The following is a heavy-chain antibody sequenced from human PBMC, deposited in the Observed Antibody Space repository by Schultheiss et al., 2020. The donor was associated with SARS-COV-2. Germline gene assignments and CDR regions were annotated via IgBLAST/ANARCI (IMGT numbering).Heavy chain of an antibody. J-gene: IGHJ6*02. D-gene: IGHD2-21*01. V-gene: IGHV2-70*12. Sequence: SGPTLVKPTQTLTLTCTFSGFSLSTSGMCVSWIRQPPGKALEWLALIDWDDDKYYSPSLKSRLTITKDTSKNQVVLTMTNMDPVDTATYYCAHTSHMYYYYGMDVWGQGTTVTVSS. CDR3: AHTSHMYYYYGMDV. CDR1: GFSLSTSGMC. CDR2: IDWDDDK.